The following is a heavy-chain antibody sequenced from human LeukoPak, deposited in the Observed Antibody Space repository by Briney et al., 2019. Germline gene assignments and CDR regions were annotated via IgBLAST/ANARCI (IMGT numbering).Heavy chain of an antibody. Sequence: GGSLRLSCTASGFSFSDHYMDWVRQAPGKGLEWVGRTSNNANSYTTEYAASVKGRFTISSDDSKNSLYLQMNSLKTEDTAVYFCARAQRGGNNYGYLDSWGQGTLVTVSS. CDR3: ARAQRGGNNYGYLDS. J-gene: IGHJ4*02. V-gene: IGHV3-72*01. D-gene: IGHD5-18*01. CDR1: GFSFSDHY. CDR2: TSNNANSYTT.